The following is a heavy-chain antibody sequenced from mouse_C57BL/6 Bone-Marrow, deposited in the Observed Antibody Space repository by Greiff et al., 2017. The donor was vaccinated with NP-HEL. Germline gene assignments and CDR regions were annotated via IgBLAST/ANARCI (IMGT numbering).Heavy chain of an antibody. CDR1: GFSFNTYA. J-gene: IGHJ2*01. D-gene: IGHD1-1*01. CDR3: GATVVANCDD. V-gene: IGHV10-1*01. Sequence: EVQLVESGGGLVQPKGSLKLSCAASGFSFNTYAMNWVRQAPGKGLEWVARIRSKSNNYATYYADSVKDRFTISRDDSESMLYLQMNNLKTADTAMDYCGATVVANCDDWGQGTTLTVSS. CDR2: IRSKSNNYAT.